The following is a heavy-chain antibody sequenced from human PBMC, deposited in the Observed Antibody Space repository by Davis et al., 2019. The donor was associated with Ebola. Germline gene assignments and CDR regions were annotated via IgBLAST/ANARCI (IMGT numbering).Heavy chain of an antibody. J-gene: IGHJ6*02. CDR2: LSAYNGNT. CDR1: GYTFTSYG. Sequence: ASVKVSCKASGYTFTSYGISWVRQAPGQGLEWMGWLSAYNGNTNYAQKLQGRVTMTTDTSTSTAYMELRSLRSDDTAVYYCARDGALWSLYYYGMDVWGQGTTVTVSS. CDR3: ARDGALWSLYYYGMDV. V-gene: IGHV1-18*04. D-gene: IGHD3-10*01.